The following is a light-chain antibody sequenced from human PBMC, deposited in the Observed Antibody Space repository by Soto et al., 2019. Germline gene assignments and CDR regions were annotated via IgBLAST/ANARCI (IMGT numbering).Light chain of an antibody. CDR2: GAS. V-gene: IGKV3-15*01. CDR1: QSVSSN. J-gene: IGKJ1*01. CDR3: QQYDNWPRT. Sequence: EIVLTQSPGSLSLSPGERATLSCWASQSVSSNLAWYQQKSGQAPRLLMYGASTRATGIPARFSGSGSGTEFTLTISSLQSEDFAVYYCQQYDNWPRTFGQGTKVDI.